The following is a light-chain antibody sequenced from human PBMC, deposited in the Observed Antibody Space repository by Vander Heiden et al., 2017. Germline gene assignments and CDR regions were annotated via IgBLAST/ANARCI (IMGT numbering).Light chain of an antibody. V-gene: IGLV2-23*02. CDR1: SSDVGSYNY. CDR3: CSYAGSSTLV. CDR2: EVS. Sequence: QSALTQPAPASGSPGPSITISCTGTSSDVGSYNYVSWYQQHPGKAPKLMIYEVSKRPSGVSNRFSGSKSGNTASLTISGLQAEDEADYYCCSYAGSSTLVFGGGTKLTVL. J-gene: IGLJ3*02.